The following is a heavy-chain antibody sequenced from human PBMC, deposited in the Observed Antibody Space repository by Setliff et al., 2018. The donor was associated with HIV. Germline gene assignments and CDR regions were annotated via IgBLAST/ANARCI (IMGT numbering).Heavy chain of an antibody. Sequence: GGSLRLSCAAFGFTFSNYNMNWVRQAPGKGLEWVASISSSSGYIYYGDPVKGRFTISRDNAKTSVSLQMNSLTAEDTAVYYCARDRDSSSRINWFDPWGQGTLVTVSS. J-gene: IGHJ5*02. D-gene: IGHD6-6*01. CDR1: GFTFSNYN. CDR2: ISSSSGYI. CDR3: ARDRDSSSRINWFDP. V-gene: IGHV3-21*01.